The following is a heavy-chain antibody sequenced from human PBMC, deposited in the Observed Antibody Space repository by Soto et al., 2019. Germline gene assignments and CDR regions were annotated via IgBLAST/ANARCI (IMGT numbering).Heavy chain of an antibody. D-gene: IGHD5-12*01. CDR3: AKDRVERDGYRDFEY. CDR1: GFTFSTNA. J-gene: IGHJ4*02. V-gene: IGHV3-23*01. Sequence: GGSLRLSCAASGFTFSTNAMSWVRQAPGKGLEWVSIINDSGGTTYYADSVKGRFTISRDNSKNTLYLQMNNLRAEDTAVYYCAKDRVERDGYRDFEYWGQGTLVTVSS. CDR2: INDSGGTT.